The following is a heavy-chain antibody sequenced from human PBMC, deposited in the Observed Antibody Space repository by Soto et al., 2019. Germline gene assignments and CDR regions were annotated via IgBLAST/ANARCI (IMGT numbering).Heavy chain of an antibody. CDR1: GYTFSSYD. CDR3: ARAYGDLDV. J-gene: IGHJ6*02. CDR2: MNPKRGYT. Sequence: QVQLVQSGAEVKKPGASVKVSCKASGYTFSSYDSIWVRQATGQGLEWMGWMNPKRGYTGYAQMFQGRVTMTRDTSISTAYMEVSSLRSEGTDIYYCARAYGDLDVWGQGTTVTVSS. D-gene: IGHD2-21*01. V-gene: IGHV1-8*01.